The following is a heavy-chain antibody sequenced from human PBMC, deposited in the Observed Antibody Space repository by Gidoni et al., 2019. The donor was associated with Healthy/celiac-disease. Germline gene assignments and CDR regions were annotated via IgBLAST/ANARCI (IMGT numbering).Heavy chain of an antibody. CDR2: ISYDGSNK. D-gene: IGHD3-10*01. Sequence: QVQLVESGGGVVQPGRSLSLSFAASGFTFGSYAMHWVRQAPGKGLEWVAVISYDGSNKYYADSVKGRFTISRDNSKNTLYLQMNSLRAEDTAVYYCARATYYYGSGSSVYFDYWGQGTLVTVSS. J-gene: IGHJ4*02. CDR1: GFTFGSYA. V-gene: IGHV3-30-3*01. CDR3: ARATYYYGSGSSVYFDY.